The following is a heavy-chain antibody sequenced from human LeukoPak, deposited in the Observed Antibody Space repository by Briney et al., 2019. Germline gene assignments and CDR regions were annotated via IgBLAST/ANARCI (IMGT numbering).Heavy chain of an antibody. CDR1: VYTFTGYY. Sequence: GASVNVSCKASVYTFTGYYMHWVRQAPGQGVEWMGGINPNSGGTNYAQKFQGRVTMTRDTSISTAYMELSRLRADDTAVYYCASTPDRRGYSGYDLGPLDYWGQGPLVTVSS. V-gene: IGHV1-2*02. CDR3: ASTPDRRGYSGYDLGPLDY. CDR2: INPNSGGT. J-gene: IGHJ4*02. D-gene: IGHD5-12*01.